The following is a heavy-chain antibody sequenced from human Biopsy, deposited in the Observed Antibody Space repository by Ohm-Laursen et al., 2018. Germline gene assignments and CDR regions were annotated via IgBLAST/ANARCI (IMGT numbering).Heavy chain of an antibody. CDR1: GFSFRNYA. CDR2: SSGSGDAK. Sequence: GSLRLSCSALGFSFRNYAMSWVRQAPGKGLEWLSESSGSGDAKYYADSVEGRFTISKDISKNTLYLQMNSLSVDDTAIYYCAKNQAHNEGVTDHFDSWGQGTLVTVSS. J-gene: IGHJ4*02. V-gene: IGHV3-23*01. CDR3: AKNQAHNEGVTDHFDS. D-gene: IGHD3-10*01.